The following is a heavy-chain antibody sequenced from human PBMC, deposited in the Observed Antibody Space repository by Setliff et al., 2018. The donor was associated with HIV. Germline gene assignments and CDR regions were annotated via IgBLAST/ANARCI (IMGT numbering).Heavy chain of an antibody. CDR1: GGSFSGYY. CDR2: INQDGSEK. CDR3: ARDYPGANY. J-gene: IGHJ4*02. Sequence: ETLSLTCAVYGGSFSGYYWSWIRQAPGKGLEWVANINQDGSEKYYVDSVKGRFTISRDNSKTSLYLEMSSLRAEDTAVYYCARDYPGANYWGQGTLVTVSS. D-gene: IGHD1-26*01. V-gene: IGHV3-7*01.